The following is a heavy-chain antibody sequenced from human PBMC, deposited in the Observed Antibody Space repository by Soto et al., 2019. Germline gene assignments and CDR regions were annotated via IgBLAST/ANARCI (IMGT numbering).Heavy chain of an antibody. J-gene: IGHJ4*02. CDR1: GFTFSSYG. CDR2: IWYDGSNK. Sequence: QVQLVESGGGVVQHGRSLRLSCAASGFTFSSYGMHWVRQAPGKGLEWVAVIWYDGSNKYYADSVKGRFTISRDNSKNTLYLQMNSLRAEDTAVYYCARDGGEYYFDYWGQGTLVTVSS. V-gene: IGHV3-33*01. CDR3: ARDGGEYYFDY. D-gene: IGHD3-10*01.